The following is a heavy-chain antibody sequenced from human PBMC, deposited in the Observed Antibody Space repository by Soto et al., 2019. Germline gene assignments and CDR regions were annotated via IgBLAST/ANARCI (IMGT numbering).Heavy chain of an antibody. V-gene: IGHV3-23*01. CDR1: GFTFSSYS. CDR3: ARDPQGSGPDFDY. D-gene: IGHD6-19*01. J-gene: IGHJ4*02. Sequence: PGGSLRLSCAASGFTFSSYSMNWVRQAPGKGLEWVSGISGSGVGPYYADSVKGRFTISRDNSKNTLYLQMNSLRAEDTAVYYCARDPQGSGPDFDYWGQGTLVTVSS. CDR2: ISGSGVGP.